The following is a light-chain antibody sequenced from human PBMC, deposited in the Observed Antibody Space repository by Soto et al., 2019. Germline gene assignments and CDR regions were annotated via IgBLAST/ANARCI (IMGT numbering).Light chain of an antibody. CDR3: MQRIEFPVT. J-gene: IGKJ4*01. CDR1: QSVRSN. V-gene: IGKV3-15*01. Sequence: VMTQSPATLSVSPGERATLSCRASQSVRSNLAWYQKTPGQAPRLLIYGTSTRATGIPARFSGSGSGTDLTLKISRVEAEDVGVYYCMQRIEFPVTFGGGTKVDIK. CDR2: GTS.